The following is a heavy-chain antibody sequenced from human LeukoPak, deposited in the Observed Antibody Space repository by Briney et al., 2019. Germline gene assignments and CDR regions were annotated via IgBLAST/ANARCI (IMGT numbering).Heavy chain of an antibody. V-gene: IGHV4-39*07. D-gene: IGHD2-15*01. CDR3: ARDLGYCSGGSCYLTDAFDI. Sequence: SQTLSLTCSVSGGSISNSNYYWGWIRQPPGKGLEWIGSIYYSGSTYYNPSLKSRVTISVDTSKNQFSLKLRSVTAADTAVFYCARDLGYCSGGSCYLTDAFDIWGQGTMVTVSS. J-gene: IGHJ3*02. CDR2: IYYSGST. CDR1: GGSISNSNYY.